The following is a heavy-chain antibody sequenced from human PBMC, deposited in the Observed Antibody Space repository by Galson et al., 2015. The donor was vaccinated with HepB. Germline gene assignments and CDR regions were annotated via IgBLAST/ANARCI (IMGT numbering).Heavy chain of an antibody. Sequence: SLRLSCAASGFTFSGYWMSWVRQAPGKGLEWVANIKQDGSEKYYVDSVKGRFAISRDNAKNSLYLQMNSLRAEDTAVYYCARRSIAVAGLYYFDYWGQGTLVTVSS. CDR3: ARRSIAVAGLYYFDY. CDR1: GFTFSGYW. D-gene: IGHD6-19*01. CDR2: IKQDGSEK. V-gene: IGHV3-7*05. J-gene: IGHJ4*02.